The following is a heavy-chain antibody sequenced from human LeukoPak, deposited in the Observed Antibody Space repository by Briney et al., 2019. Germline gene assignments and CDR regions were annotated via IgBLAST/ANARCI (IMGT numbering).Heavy chain of an antibody. Sequence: SQTLSLTGTVSGGSISSGGYYWSWIRQPPGKGLEWIGYIYHSGSTYYNPSLKSRVTISVDRSKNQFSLKLSSVTAADTAVYYCARQYCSSTSCYPPFHFDYWGQGTLVTVSS. D-gene: IGHD2-2*01. J-gene: IGHJ4*02. CDR1: GGSISSGGYY. CDR2: IYHSGST. CDR3: ARQYCSSTSCYPPFHFDY. V-gene: IGHV4-30-2*01.